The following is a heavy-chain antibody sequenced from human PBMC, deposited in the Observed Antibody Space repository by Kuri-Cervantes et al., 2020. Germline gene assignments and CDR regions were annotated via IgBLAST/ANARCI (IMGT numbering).Heavy chain of an antibody. Sequence: GESLKISCAASGFTFSSYGMHWVRQAPGKGLEWVAVISYDGSSKYYADSVKGRFTISRDNSKNTLYLQMNSLRAEDTAVYYCAKDRYSYGLGYYYYGMDVWGQGTTVTVSS. J-gene: IGHJ6*02. D-gene: IGHD5-18*01. V-gene: IGHV3-30*18. CDR3: AKDRYSYGLGYYYYGMDV. CDR1: GFTFSSYG. CDR2: ISYDGSSK.